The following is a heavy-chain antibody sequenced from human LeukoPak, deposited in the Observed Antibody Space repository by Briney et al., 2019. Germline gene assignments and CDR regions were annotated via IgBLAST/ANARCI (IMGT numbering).Heavy chain of an antibody. D-gene: IGHD5-24*01. CDR2: IIPIFGTA. Sequence: GASVKVSCKASGYTFTSYGISWVRQAPGQGLEWMGRIIPIFGTANYAQKFQGRVTITTDESTSTAYMELSSLRSEDTAVYYCARDSRDGYIDWGQGTLVTVSS. CDR3: ARDSRDGYID. J-gene: IGHJ4*02. CDR1: GYTFTSYG. V-gene: IGHV1-69*05.